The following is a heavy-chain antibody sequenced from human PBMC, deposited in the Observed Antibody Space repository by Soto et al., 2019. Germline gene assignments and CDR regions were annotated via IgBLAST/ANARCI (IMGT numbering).Heavy chain of an antibody. V-gene: IGHV3-73*01. Sequence: GGSLRLSCAASGFTFSGSAMHWVRQASGKGLEWVGRIRSKANSYATAYAASVKGRFTISRDDSKNTAYLQMNSLKTEDTAVYYCTTPAFIAAAGAFDDWGQGTLVTVSS. D-gene: IGHD6-13*01. CDR3: TTPAFIAAAGAFDD. CDR1: GFTFSGSA. J-gene: IGHJ4*02. CDR2: IRSKANSYAT.